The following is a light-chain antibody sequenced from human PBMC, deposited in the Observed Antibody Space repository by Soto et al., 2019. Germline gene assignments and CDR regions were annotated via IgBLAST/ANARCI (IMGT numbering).Light chain of an antibody. J-gene: IGKJ4*01. Sequence: DIVMTQSPDSLAVSLGERATINCKSSQSVLYSSNNKNYLAWYQQKPGQPPKLLIYWASSRASGVPDRFSGSGSGTAFTLTISSLQAEDVAVYYCQQYYSTPLTFGGGTKVEIK. CDR1: QSVLYSSNNKNY. V-gene: IGKV4-1*01. CDR2: WAS. CDR3: QQYYSTPLT.